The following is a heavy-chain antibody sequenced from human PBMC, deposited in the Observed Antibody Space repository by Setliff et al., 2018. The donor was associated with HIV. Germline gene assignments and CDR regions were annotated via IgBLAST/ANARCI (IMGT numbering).Heavy chain of an antibody. Sequence: SETLSLTCNVSGGSINRPTHHWGWVRQTPGKGLEWLGNIYYGGSTSYNPSLKGRVTISSDTSKNRFSLRLTSVTSADTAVYYCVATTHNFWSAYTSWGQGTPVTAPQ. CDR3: VATTHNFWSAYTS. CDR1: GGSINRPTHH. J-gene: IGHJ4*02. V-gene: IGHV4-39*01. CDR2: IYYGGST. D-gene: IGHD3-3*01.